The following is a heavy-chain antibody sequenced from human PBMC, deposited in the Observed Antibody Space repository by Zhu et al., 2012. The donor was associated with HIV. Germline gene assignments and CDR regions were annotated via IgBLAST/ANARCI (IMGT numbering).Heavy chain of an antibody. CDR1: GYSISNAYY. CDR3: ARRFGSGWRFDY. V-gene: IGHV4-38-2*01. D-gene: IGHD6-19*01. Sequence: QVQLQESGPGLVQPSETLSLTCAVSGYSISNAYYWGWIRQPPGKGLEWIGSMYYGGSTYHNPSLRSRVTISMGTSKNQFSLNLNSVTAADTAVYFCARRFGSGWRFDYWGPGNPWSPVSS. CDR2: MYYGGST. J-gene: IGHJ4*02.